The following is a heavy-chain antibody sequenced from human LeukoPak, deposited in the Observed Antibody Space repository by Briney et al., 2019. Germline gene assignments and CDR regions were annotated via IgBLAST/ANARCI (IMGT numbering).Heavy chain of an antibody. CDR3: ARERGYCSSTSCYTGAG. CDR2: MNPNSGNT. J-gene: IGHJ4*02. V-gene: IGHV1-8*01. D-gene: IGHD2-2*02. CDR1: GYTFTSYD. Sequence: GASVKVSCRASGYTFTSYDINWVRQATGQGLEWMGWMNPNSGNTGYAQKFQGRVTMTRNTSISTAYMELSSLRSEDTAVYYCARERGYCSSTSCYTGAGWGQGTLVTVSS.